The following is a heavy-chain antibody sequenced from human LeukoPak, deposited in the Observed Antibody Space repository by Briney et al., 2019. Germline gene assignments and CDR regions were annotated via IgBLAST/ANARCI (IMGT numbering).Heavy chain of an antibody. V-gene: IGHV4-39*07. J-gene: IGHJ4*02. CDR3: ARARPPTYFVVVTSGYYFDY. Sequence: ESSETLSLTCTVSGGSISSSSYYWGWIRQPPGKGLEWIGSIYYSGSTYYNPSLKSRVTISVDTSKNQFSLKLSSVTAADTAVYYCARARPPTYFVVVTSGYYFDYWGQGTLVTVSS. D-gene: IGHD2-21*02. CDR1: GGSISSSSYY. CDR2: IYYSGST.